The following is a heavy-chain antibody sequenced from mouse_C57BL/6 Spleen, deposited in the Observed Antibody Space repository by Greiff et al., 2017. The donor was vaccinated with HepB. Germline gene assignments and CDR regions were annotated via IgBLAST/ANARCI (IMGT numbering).Heavy chain of an antibody. Sequence: VQLQQSGPVLVKPGASVKMSCKASGYTFTDYYMNWVKQSHGKSLEWIGVINPYNGGTSYNQKFKGKATLTVDKSSSTAYMELNSLTSEDSAVYYCARLEGMDGLTAMDYWGQGTSVTVSS. CDR3: ARLEGMDGLTAMDY. CDR2: INPYNGGT. D-gene: IGHD2-10*02. CDR1: GYTFTDYY. V-gene: IGHV1-19*01. J-gene: IGHJ4*01.